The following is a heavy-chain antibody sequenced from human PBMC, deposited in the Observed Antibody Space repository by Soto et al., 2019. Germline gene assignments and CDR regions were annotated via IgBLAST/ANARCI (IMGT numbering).Heavy chain of an antibody. V-gene: IGHV4-34*01. Sequence: LTCAVYGGSFSGYYWSWIRQPPGKGLEWIGEINHSGSTNYNPSLKSRVTISVDTSKNQFSLKLSSVTAADTAVYYCARVRQSKYYGSGSYYKPYYFDYWGQGTLVTVSS. J-gene: IGHJ4*02. CDR2: INHSGST. D-gene: IGHD3-10*01. CDR1: GGSFSGYY. CDR3: ARVRQSKYYGSGSYYKPYYFDY.